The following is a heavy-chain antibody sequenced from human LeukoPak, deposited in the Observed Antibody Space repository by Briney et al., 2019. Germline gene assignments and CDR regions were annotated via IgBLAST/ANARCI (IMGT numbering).Heavy chain of an antibody. CDR3: AKGDMVRTPYYYYYGMDV. Sequence: GGSLRLSCAASGFTFSSYAMSWVRQAPGKGLEWVSAISGSGGSTYYADSVKGRFTISRDNSKNTLYLQMNSLRAEDTAVYYCAKGDMVRTPYYYYYGMDVWGQGTTVTVPS. CDR2: ISGSGGST. V-gene: IGHV3-23*01. J-gene: IGHJ6*02. D-gene: IGHD3-10*01. CDR1: GFTFSSYA.